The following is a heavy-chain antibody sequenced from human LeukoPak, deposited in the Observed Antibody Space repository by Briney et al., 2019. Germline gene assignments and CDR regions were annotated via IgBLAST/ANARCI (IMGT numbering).Heavy chain of an antibody. V-gene: IGHV3-30*04. CDR1: GFSFSNYA. Sequence: RSLRLSCAASGFSFSNYAMHWVRQAPGKGLEWVTVISYDGNNKYYADSAKGRFSISRDNSENTLYLQMTSLRAEDTAVYYCARVSDYGDYPIFDYWGQGTLVTVSS. CDR3: ARVSDYGDYPIFDY. J-gene: IGHJ4*02. CDR2: ISYDGNNK. D-gene: IGHD4-17*01.